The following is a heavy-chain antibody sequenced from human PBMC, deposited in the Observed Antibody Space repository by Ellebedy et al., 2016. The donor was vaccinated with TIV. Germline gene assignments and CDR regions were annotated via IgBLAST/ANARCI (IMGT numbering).Heavy chain of an antibody. J-gene: IGHJ4*02. CDR3: SRDGREWSRDC. V-gene: IGHV3-21*06. CDR1: GFTLSIFG. Sequence: GGSLRLSXAASGFTLSIFGMTWVRQRPGKGLGWVATVSRGREAYYADPFKGRFFISRDNHLNSVFLQLNNLRVEGTAVYYCSRDGREWSRDCWGQGTLVTVSS. D-gene: IGHD3-3*01. CDR2: VSRGREA.